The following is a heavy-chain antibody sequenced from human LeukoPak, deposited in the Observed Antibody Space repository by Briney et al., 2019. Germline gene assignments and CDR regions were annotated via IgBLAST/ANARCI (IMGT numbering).Heavy chain of an antibody. CDR2: ISSDGSVT. J-gene: IGHJ4*02. CDR1: GFSFTNYW. V-gene: IGHV3-74*03. Sequence: GGSLRLSCAVSGFSFTNYWMHWVRQDPGKGLVWVSYISSDGSVTKYADSVKGRFTISRDNAKNTLYLQMNSLRAEDTAVYYCAREEYGYYDYWGQGTLVTVSS. D-gene: IGHD2/OR15-2a*01. CDR3: AREEYGYYDY.